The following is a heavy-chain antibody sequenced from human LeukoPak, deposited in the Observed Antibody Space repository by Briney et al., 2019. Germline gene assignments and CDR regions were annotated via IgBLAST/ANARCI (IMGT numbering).Heavy chain of an antibody. CDR1: GFTFSSYS. D-gene: IGHD3-22*01. CDR3: AKRRGAPNYFDNSNYSFDF. CDR2: ISSSISTI. J-gene: IGHJ4*02. Sequence: PGGSLRLSCAASGFTFSSYSMNWVRQAPGKGLEWVSYISSSISTIYYADSVKDRFTISRDNAKNSLYLQMNSLRSEDTALYYCAKRRGAPNYFDNSNYSFDFWGQGTLVTVSS. V-gene: IGHV3-48*04.